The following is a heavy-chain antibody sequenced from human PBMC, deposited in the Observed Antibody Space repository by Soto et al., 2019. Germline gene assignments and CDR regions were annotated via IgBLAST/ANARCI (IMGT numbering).Heavy chain of an antibody. J-gene: IGHJ6*02. CDR2: IYYSGST. CDR3: ARDGRSSSWYDGMDV. D-gene: IGHD6-13*01. Sequence: QVQLQESGPGLVKPSQTLSLTCTVSGGSISSGGYYWSWIRQHPGKGLEWIGYIYYSGSTYYNPSLQSRVTISVDTSKNQFSLKLSSVTAADTAVYYCARDGRSSSWYDGMDVWGQGTTVTVSS. V-gene: IGHV4-31*03. CDR1: GGSISSGGYY.